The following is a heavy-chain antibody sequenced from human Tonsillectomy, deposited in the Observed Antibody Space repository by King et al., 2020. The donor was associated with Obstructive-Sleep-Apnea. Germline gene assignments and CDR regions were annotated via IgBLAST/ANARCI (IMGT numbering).Heavy chain of an antibody. CDR2: MYYSGST. D-gene: IGHD4-11*01. J-gene: IGHJ3*02. CDR3: ASRLPPGAFDI. Sequence: QVQLQESGPGLVKPSETLSLTCTVSGGSISSYFWRWIRQPPGKRLEWIGYMYYSGSTNYNPSLKSRVTISVDTSKNQFSLQLFSVTAADTAMYFCASRLPPGAFDIWGRGTMVTVSS. CDR1: GGSISSYF. V-gene: IGHV4-59*01.